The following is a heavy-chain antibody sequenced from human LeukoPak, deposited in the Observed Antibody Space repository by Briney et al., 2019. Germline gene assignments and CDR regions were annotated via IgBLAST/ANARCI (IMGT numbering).Heavy chain of an antibody. D-gene: IGHD3-10*01. CDR1: GFTFSTYG. Sequence: GGSLRVSRAATGFTFSTYGKHWVRQTLGKGLEWAAVIWYDGSNKNYADSVKGRFTISRDNSKNTLYLQMNSLRAEDTAVYYCARHHYGSGNYYDSWGQGTLVTVSS. V-gene: IGHV3-33*01. J-gene: IGHJ4*02. CDR3: ARHHYGSGNYYDS. CDR2: IWYDGSNK.